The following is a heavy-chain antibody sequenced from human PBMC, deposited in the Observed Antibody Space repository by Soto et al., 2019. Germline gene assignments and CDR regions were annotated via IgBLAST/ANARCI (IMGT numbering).Heavy chain of an antibody. CDR2: IFPTFGAA. CDR3: ARDEGNNNLAIGI. V-gene: IGHV1-69*01. J-gene: IGHJ3*02. CDR1: GGTFSTYT. Sequence: QVQLVQSGTEVKKPGSSVKVSCKASGGTFSTYTISWLRQAPGQGPEWMGGIFPTFGAANYAQKFQGRLTITADESTTTAYMELSSLRSEETAVYYCARDEGNNNLAIGIRGQGTMITVSS.